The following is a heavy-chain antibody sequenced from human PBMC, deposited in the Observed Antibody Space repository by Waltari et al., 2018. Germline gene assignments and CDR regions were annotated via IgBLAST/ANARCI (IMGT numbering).Heavy chain of an antibody. CDR2: IYYSGST. V-gene: IGHV4-39*07. CDR1: GGSISSSSYY. D-gene: IGHD2-2*01. Sequence: QLQLQESGPGLVKPSETLSLTCTVSGGSISSSSYYWGWIRQHPGKGLEWIGNIYYSGSTYYNPSLKSRVTISVDTSKNQFSLKLSSVTAADTAVYYCARIVVPAYYYYYMDVWGKGTTVTISS. CDR3: ARIVVPAYYYYYMDV. J-gene: IGHJ6*03.